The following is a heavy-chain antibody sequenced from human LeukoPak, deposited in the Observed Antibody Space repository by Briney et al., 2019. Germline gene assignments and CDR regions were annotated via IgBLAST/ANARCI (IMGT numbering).Heavy chain of an antibody. CDR2: ISGSGGST. CDR3: AKDQGIVGATPYFDY. J-gene: IGHJ4*02. D-gene: IGHD1-26*01. Sequence: PGGSLRLSCAASGFTFSSYAMSWVRQAPGKGLKWVSAISGSGGSTYYADSVKGRFTISRDNSKNTLYLQMNSLRAEDTAVYYCAKDQGIVGATPYFDYWGQGTLVTVSS. V-gene: IGHV3-23*01. CDR1: GFTFSSYA.